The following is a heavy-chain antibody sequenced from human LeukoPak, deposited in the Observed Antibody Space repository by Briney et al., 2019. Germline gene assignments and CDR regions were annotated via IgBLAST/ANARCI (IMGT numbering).Heavy chain of an antibody. D-gene: IGHD3-10*01. J-gene: IGHJ4*02. V-gene: IGHV1-2*02. CDR1: GYTFSDYY. Sequence: ASVKVSCKASGYTFSDYYIHWVRQAPGQGPEWMGWINPNRGDAIYVPKFQGRVTMTSQTSTSTAYMELHRLTSDDTAVHYCARDVVVYGFGELDSWGQGTQVTVSS. CDR3: ARDVVVYGFGELDS. CDR2: INPNRGDA.